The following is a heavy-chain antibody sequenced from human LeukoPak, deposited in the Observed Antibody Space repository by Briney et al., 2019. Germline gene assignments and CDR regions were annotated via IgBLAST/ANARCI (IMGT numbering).Heavy chain of an antibody. V-gene: IGHV4-59*08. CDR3: ARQGGGYVDY. J-gene: IGHJ4*02. CDR1: GGSMTYYY. Sequence: SETLSLTCTVSGGSMTYYYWTWIRQPPGKGLEWIGYIYYSGNTNYNPSLKSRVTISVDTSKNQFSLMLGSVTAADTAVFYCARQGGGYVDYWGQGTLVTVSS. CDR2: IYYSGNT. D-gene: IGHD2-15*01.